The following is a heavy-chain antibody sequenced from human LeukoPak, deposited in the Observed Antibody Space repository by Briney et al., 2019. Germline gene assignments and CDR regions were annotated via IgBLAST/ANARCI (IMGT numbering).Heavy chain of an antibody. CDR2: MNPNSGNT. D-gene: IGHD3-10*01. J-gene: IGHJ5*02. V-gene: IGHV1-8*01. CDR1: GYTFTSYD. CDR3: ARDYYGSKSSSFDP. Sequence: GASVKVSCKASGYTFTSYDINWVRQATGQGLEWLGWMNPNSGNTGYAQNFQGRVTMTRDTSIDTAYMELTSLRYEDTAVYYCARDYYGSKSSSFDPWAREPWSPSPQ.